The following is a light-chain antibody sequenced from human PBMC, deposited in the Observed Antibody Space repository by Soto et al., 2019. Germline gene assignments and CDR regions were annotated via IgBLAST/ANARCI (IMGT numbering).Light chain of an antibody. CDR2: AAS. V-gene: IGKV1-39*01. CDR1: QSINNY. CDR3: QQSYSTPPIT. Sequence: DIQVTQSPSSLSASVGDRVTITCRASQSINNYLNWYQQKPGKAPKLLIYAASSLQSGVPSRFSGSGSVTDFTLTITSLQPEDFATYYCQQSYSTPPITFGQGTRLEI. J-gene: IGKJ5*01.